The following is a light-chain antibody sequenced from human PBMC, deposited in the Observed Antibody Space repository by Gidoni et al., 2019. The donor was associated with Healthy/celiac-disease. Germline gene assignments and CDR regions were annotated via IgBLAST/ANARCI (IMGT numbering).Light chain of an antibody. CDR2: DAS. Sequence: DIQMTQSPSSLSASVGDRVTITCQASQDIRNYLNWYQQKPGKAPKLLIYDASNLETGVPSRFSGSGSGTDFTFTISSLQPEDIATYYCQQYDNLCSFXQXTKLEIK. CDR3: QQYDNLCS. V-gene: IGKV1-33*01. J-gene: IGKJ2*04. CDR1: QDIRNY.